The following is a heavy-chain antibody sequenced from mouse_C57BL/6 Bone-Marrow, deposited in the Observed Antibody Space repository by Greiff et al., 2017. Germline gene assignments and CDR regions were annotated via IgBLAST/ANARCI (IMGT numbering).Heavy chain of an antibody. D-gene: IGHD2-3*01. CDR2: ISSGGSYT. CDR3: ARHGDGYPFAY. CDR1: GFTFSSYG. J-gene: IGHJ3*01. V-gene: IGHV5-6*01. Sequence: EVKVVESGGDLVKPGGSLKLSCAASGFTFSSYGMSWVRQTPDKRLEWVAAISSGGSYTYSPDSVKGRFTISRDNVKNTLYLQMSSLTSENTAMDYCARHGDGYPFAYWGQGTLVTVSA.